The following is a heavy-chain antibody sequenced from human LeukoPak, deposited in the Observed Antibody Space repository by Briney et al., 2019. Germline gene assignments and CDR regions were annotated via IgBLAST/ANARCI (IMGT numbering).Heavy chain of an antibody. J-gene: IGHJ3*02. CDR1: GGSISSSSYY. CDR3: ARYPDYYDSSDAFDI. D-gene: IGHD3-22*01. CDR2: IYYSGST. Sequence: PSETLSLTCTVSGGSISSSSYYWGWIRQPPGKGLEWIGSIYYSGSTYYNPSLKSRVTISVDTSKNQFSLKLSSVTAADTAVYYCARYPDYYDSSDAFDIWGQGTMVTVSS. V-gene: IGHV4-39*01.